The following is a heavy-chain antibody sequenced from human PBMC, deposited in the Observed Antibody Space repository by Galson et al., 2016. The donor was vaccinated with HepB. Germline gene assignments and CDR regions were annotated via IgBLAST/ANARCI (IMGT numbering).Heavy chain of an antibody. J-gene: IGHJ5*02. CDR1: GGSIRSGSYY. Sequence: TLSLTCTVSGGSIRSGSYYWSWIRQHPGKGLEWIGYMYSSGGTYYNPSLKSRVTMLVDTSKNQFSLKLSSVTAADTAVYYCARATYLWFDPWGQGTLVTVSS. V-gene: IGHV4-31*03. CDR2: MYSSGGT. CDR3: ARATYLWFDP.